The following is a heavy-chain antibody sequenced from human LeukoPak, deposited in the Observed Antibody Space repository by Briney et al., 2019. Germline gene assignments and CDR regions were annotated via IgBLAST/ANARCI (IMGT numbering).Heavy chain of an antibody. CDR1: GGTFSSYA. CDR3: ARRVYGILTGYYRTDYYFDY. D-gene: IGHD3-9*01. CDR2: IIPILGIA. J-gene: IGHJ4*02. V-gene: IGHV1-69*04. Sequence: ASVKVSCKASGGTFSSYAISWVRQAPGQGLEWMGRIIPILGIANYAQKFQGRVTITADKSTSTAYMELSSLRSEDTAVYYCARRVYGILTGYYRTDYYFDYWGQGTLVTVSS.